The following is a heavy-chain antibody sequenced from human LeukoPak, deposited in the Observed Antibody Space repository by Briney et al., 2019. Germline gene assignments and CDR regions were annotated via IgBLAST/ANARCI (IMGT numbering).Heavy chain of an antibody. V-gene: IGHV3-23*01. D-gene: IGHD6-13*01. Sequence: GGSLRLSRAASGFTFSSYAMSWVRQAPGKGLEWVSAISGSGGSTYYADSVKGRFTISRDNSKNTLYLQMNSLRAEDTAVYYCAKDRGDSSRGGEYYFDYWGQGTLVTVSS. CDR1: GFTFSSYA. CDR3: AKDRGDSSRGGEYYFDY. CDR2: ISGSGGST. J-gene: IGHJ4*02.